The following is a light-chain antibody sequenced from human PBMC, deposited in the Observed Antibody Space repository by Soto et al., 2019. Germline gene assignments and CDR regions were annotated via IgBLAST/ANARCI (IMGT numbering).Light chain of an antibody. CDR1: QGIRND. V-gene: IGKV1-17*01. J-gene: IGKJ1*01. CDR2: ASY. CDR3: LQPNSYPWT. Sequence: DIQMTQSPSSLSASVGDRVTITCRARQGIRNDLGWYQQRQGKAPKRLIYASYSLQIGVPSRFSGSGSGTEFTLTISSLQPEDFATYYCLQPNSYPWTFGQGTKLEIK.